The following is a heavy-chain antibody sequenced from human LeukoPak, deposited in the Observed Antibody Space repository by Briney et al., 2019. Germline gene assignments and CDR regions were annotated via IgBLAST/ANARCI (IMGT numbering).Heavy chain of an antibody. CDR2: INPSGGST. J-gene: IGHJ6*03. V-gene: IGHV1-46*01. D-gene: IGHD5-18*01. CDR1: GYTFTSYY. CDR3: ARGRDTAMDYYYYYMDV. Sequence: ASVKVSCKASGYTFTSYYMHWVRQAPGQGLEWMGIINPSGGSTSYAQKFQGRVTMTRDMSTSTVYMELSSLRSEDTAVYYCARGRDTAMDYYYYYMDVWGKGTTVTVSS.